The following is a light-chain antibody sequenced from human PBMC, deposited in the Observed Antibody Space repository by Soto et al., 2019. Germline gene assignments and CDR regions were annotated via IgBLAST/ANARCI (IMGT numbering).Light chain of an antibody. CDR1: QSICSY. V-gene: IGKV1-39*01. CDR2: AAS. CDR3: QQSYSSPPT. J-gene: IGKJ1*01. Sequence: DIQLTQSPSFLSASVGDRVTITCRAIQSICSYLNWYQHKPGKAPKLLIFAASSLQSGVPSRFSGSRSGPDFTLTISSLQPEDFATYYCQQSYSSPPTFGQGTKVDIK.